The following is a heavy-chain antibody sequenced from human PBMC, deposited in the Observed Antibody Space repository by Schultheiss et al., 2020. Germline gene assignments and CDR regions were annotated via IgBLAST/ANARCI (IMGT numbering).Heavy chain of an antibody. CDR3: ATLHYGDYRSFDY. J-gene: IGHJ4*02. Sequence: GGSLRLSCAASGFTFSSYWMNWVRQAPGKGLEWVANIKQDGSEQYYVDSVKGRFTISRDNAKNSLYLQMNSLRAEDTAVYYCATLHYGDYRSFDYWGQGTLVTVSS. D-gene: IGHD4-17*01. V-gene: IGHV3-7*01. CDR1: GFTFSSYW. CDR2: IKQDGSEQ.